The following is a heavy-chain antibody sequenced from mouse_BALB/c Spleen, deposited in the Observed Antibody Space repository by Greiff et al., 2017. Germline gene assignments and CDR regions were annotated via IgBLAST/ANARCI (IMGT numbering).Heavy chain of an antibody. J-gene: IGHJ1*01. Sequence: VQVVESGPGLVAPSQSLSITCTVSGFSLSRYSVHWVRQPPGKGLEWLGMIWGGGSTDYNSALKSRLSISKDNSKSQVFLKMNSLQTDDTAMYYCARTIYYGNFWYFDVWGAGTTVTVSS. V-gene: IGHV2-6-4*01. D-gene: IGHD2-1*01. CDR3: ARTIYYGNFWYFDV. CDR2: IWGGGST. CDR1: GFSLSRYS.